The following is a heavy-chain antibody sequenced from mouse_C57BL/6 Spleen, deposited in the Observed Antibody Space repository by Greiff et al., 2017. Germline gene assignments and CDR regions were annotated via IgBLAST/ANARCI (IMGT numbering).Heavy chain of an antibody. CDR1: GFTFTSYW. V-gene: IGHV1-55*01. Sequence: QVQLQQPGAELVTPGASVKLSCKASGFTFTSYWITWVKQRPGPGLEWVGDIYPGSGSTHYNEKFKSKATLTVDTSSSTAYMQLSSQKAEDSAVYNGARLDYDYNGFDYWGQGTTVTGSA. J-gene: IGHJ2*01. CDR3: ARLDYDYNGFDY. CDR2: IYPGSGST. D-gene: IGHD2-4*01.